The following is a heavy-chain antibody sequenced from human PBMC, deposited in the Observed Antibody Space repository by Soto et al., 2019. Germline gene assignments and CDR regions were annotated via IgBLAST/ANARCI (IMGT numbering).Heavy chain of an antibody. J-gene: IGHJ5*02. D-gene: IGHD2-21*01. CDR1: GGSISSYY. V-gene: IGHV4-59*12. Sequence: PSETLSLTCTVSGGSISSYYWTWIRQPPGKGLERIGDSYHSGSPNYNPSLKRRVIISVDRSKNQFSLKVRSVTAADTAVYYRARATSGDYVGYFDPWGQGIQVTVSS. CDR2: SYHSGSP. CDR3: ARATSGDYVGYFDP.